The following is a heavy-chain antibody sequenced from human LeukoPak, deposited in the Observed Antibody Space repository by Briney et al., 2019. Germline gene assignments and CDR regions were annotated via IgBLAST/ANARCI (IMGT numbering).Heavy chain of an antibody. CDR2: LYSGGAT. CDR1: GFTVISNY. D-gene: IGHD6-19*01. Sequence: GGSLRLSCAASGFTVISNYMSWERQPAGKGLEWVSVLYSGGATFYADSVKGRFTISSDTSKNTLYLQMNDLRADDTAVYYCTKLKGWYGEGFFDYWGQGTLVTVSS. V-gene: IGHV3-53*01. CDR3: TKLKGWYGEGFFDY. J-gene: IGHJ4*02.